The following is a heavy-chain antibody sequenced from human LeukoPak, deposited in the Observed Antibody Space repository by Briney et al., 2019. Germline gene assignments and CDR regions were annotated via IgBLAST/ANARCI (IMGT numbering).Heavy chain of an antibody. V-gene: IGHV4-34*01. CDR2: INHSGST. CDR1: GGSFSGYY. CDR3: ASRLQVVITRRYFQH. D-gene: IGHD3-22*01. J-gene: IGHJ1*01. Sequence: SETLSLTCAVYGGSFSGYYWSWIRQPPGKGLEWIGEINHSGSTNYNPSLKSRVTISVDTSKNQFSLKLSSVAAADTAVYYCASRLQVVITRRYFQHWGQGTLVTVSS.